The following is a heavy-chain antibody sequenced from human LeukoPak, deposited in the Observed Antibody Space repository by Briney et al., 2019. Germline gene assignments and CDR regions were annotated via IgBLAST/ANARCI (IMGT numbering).Heavy chain of an antibody. CDR1: GYTFSSYG. CDR3: AKDLLYSGYDALDY. J-gene: IGHJ4*02. V-gene: IGHV3-30*02. D-gene: IGHD5-12*01. CDR2: IRYDGSNK. Sequence: PGGSLRLSCAASGYTFSSYGMHWVRQAPGKGLEWVAFIRYDGSNKYYADSVKGRFTISRDNSKNTLYLQMNSLRAEDTAVYYCAKDLLYSGYDALDYWGQGTLVTVSS.